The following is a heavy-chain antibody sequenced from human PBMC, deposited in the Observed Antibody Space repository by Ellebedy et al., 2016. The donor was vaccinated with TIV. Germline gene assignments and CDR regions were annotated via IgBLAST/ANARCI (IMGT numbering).Heavy chain of an antibody. CDR2: INGDGSKK. CDR3: ATDGSYGDYRSPTHAFVM. J-gene: IGHJ3*02. CDR1: GFSFRSYW. Sequence: GGSLRLSCGASGFSFRSYWMTWVRQAPGKGLEWVANINGDGSKKYYVDSVKGRFTISRDNATNSLYLQMNSLRAEDTSVYYCATDGSYGDYRSPTHAFVMWGQGTMVTVSS. D-gene: IGHD4-17*01. V-gene: IGHV3-7*01.